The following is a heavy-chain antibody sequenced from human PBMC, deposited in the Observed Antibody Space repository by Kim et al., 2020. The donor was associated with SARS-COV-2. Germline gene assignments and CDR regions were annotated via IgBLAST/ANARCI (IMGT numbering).Heavy chain of an antibody. Sequence: LKGRFTISRDNANNSVFLQMNSLRAEDTAVYYCAPHYCTRAFCYNDAFDIWGQGTRVTVSS. V-gene: IGHV3-21*01. D-gene: IGHD2-8*01. CDR3: APHYCTRAFCYNDAFDI. J-gene: IGHJ3*02.